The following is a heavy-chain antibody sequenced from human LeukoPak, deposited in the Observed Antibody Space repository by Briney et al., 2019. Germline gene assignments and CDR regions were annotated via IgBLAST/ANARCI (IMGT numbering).Heavy chain of an antibody. CDR3: AKSGLNRFGY. CDR1: AFTVTSFA. V-gene: IGHV3-23*01. J-gene: IGHJ4*02. Sequence: GGSLRPSCAASAFTVTSFAMRWDRQAQGKGREWVSNISGSGRHSTGSTYYADSVKGRFTTSRDNSKNTLYLQMNSLRAEDTAVYCCAKSGLNRFGYWGKGILVTV. D-gene: IGHD2-15*01. CDR2: ISGSGRHSTGST.